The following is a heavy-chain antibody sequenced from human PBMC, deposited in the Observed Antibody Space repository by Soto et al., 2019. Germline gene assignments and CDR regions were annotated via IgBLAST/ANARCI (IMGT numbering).Heavy chain of an antibody. J-gene: IGHJ4*02. CDR2: IIPIFGTA. V-gene: IGHV1-69*12. Sequence: QVQLVQSGAEVKKPGSSVKVSCKASGGTFSSYAISWVRQAPGQGLEWMGGIIPIFGTANYAQKFQGRVTIAAHETTNTAYIELNSLISENTAVSSCARGDPPPGDYSFGYLGQGTLVTISS. CDR3: ARGDPPPGDYSFGY. CDR1: GGTFSSYA. D-gene: IGHD2-21*02.